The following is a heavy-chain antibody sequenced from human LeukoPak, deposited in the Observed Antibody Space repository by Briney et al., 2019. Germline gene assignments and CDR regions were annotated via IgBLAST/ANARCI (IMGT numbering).Heavy chain of an antibody. V-gene: IGHV3-43*02. J-gene: IGHJ6*02. CDR1: GFTFSSYA. D-gene: IGHD3-10*01. Sequence: QPGGSLRLSCAASGFTFSSYAMSWVRQAPGKGLEWVSLISWDGGSTYYADSVKGRFTISRDNSKNSLYLQMNSLRTEDTALYYCAKDHYGSPDLLIFYGMDVWGQGTTVTVSS. CDR3: AKDHYGSPDLLIFYGMDV. CDR2: ISWDGGST.